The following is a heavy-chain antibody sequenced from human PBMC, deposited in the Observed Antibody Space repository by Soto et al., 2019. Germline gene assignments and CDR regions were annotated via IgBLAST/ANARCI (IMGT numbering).Heavy chain of an antibody. V-gene: IGHV1-2*02. CDR2: INPNSGDT. D-gene: IGHD2-15*01. Sequence: ASVKVSCKASGYTFTGYYMHWVRQAPGQGLEWMGWINPNSGDTHYGQKFQGGVTMTRGMSISTAYMELSRLRSDDTAVYYCAREKDCGGGSCSLDYWGQGTLVTVSS. CDR3: AREKDCGGGSCSLDY. CDR1: GYTFTGYY. J-gene: IGHJ4*02.